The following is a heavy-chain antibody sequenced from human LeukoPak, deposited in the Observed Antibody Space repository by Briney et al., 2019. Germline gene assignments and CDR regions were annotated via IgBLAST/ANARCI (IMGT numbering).Heavy chain of an antibody. CDR2: ISYDGSNK. V-gene: IGHV3-30-3*01. D-gene: IGHD3-22*01. J-gene: IGHJ4*02. CDR1: GLTFSSHW. CDR3: ARNYYDSSGYYSDPDY. Sequence: PGGSLRLSCAASGLTFSSHWMHWVRQAPGKGLEWVAVISYDGSNKYYADSVKGRFTISRDNSKNTLYLQMNSLRAEDTAVYYCARNYYDSSGYYSDPDYWGQGTLVTVSS.